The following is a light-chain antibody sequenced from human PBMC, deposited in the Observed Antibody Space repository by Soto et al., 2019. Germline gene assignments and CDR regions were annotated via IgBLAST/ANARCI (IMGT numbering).Light chain of an antibody. J-gene: IGKJ1*01. CDR2: AAS. V-gene: IGKV1-39*01. CDR3: QQSYITPPA. CDR1: QSISSY. Sequence: DIQMTQSLSSLSASVGDRVTITCRASQSISSYLNWYQQKPGKAPKLLIYAASSLQSGVPSRFSGSGSGTDFTLTISILQPEDFTTYYCQQSYITPPAFGQGTKVDIK.